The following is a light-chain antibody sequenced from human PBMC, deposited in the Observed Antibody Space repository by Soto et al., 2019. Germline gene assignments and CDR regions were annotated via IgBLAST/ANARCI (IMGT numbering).Light chain of an antibody. V-gene: IGKV3-11*01. CDR1: QSVSSY. J-gene: IGKJ5*01. CDR3: QQRNTWPIT. Sequence: EIVLTQSPATLSLSPGERATLSCRASQSVSSYLAWYQQKPGQPPRLLMYDASNRATGIPARFSGSGSGTDFTLTISSLEPEDFAIYYCQQRNTWPITFGQGTRLEIK. CDR2: DAS.